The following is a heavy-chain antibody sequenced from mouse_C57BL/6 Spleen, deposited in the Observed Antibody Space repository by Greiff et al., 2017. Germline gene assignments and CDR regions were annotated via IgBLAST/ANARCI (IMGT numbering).Heavy chain of an antibody. Sequence: QVHVKQSGAELARPGASVKLSCKASGYTFTSYGISWVKQRTGQGLEWIGEIYPRSGNTYYNEKFKGKATLTADKSSSTAYMELRSLTSEDSAVYFCASSSYNWYFDVWGTGTTVTVSS. CDR3: ASSSYNWYFDV. V-gene: IGHV1-81*01. CDR1: GYTFTSYG. D-gene: IGHD1-1*01. J-gene: IGHJ1*03. CDR2: IYPRSGNT.